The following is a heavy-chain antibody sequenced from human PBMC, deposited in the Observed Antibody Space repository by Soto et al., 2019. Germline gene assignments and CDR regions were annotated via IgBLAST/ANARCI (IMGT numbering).Heavy chain of an antibody. D-gene: IGHD6-13*01. CDR3: ARRWYSSSGYYYYYYGMDV. V-gene: IGHV1-8*01. CDR2: MNPNSGNT. Sequence: ASVKVSCKASGYTFTSYDINWVRQATGQGLEWMGWMNPNSGNTGYAQKFQGRVTMTRNTSISTAYMELSSLRSEDTAVYYCARRWYSSSGYYYYYYGMDVWGQGTTVTVSS. CDR1: GYTFTSYD. J-gene: IGHJ6*02.